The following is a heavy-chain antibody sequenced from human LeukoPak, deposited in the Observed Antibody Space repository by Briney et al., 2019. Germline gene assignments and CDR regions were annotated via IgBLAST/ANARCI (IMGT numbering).Heavy chain of an antibody. J-gene: IGHJ4*02. CDR1: GGSISSGGYY. CDR3: ARQTYSSSWPPFDY. D-gene: IGHD6-13*01. V-gene: IGHV4-39*01. Sequence: SETLSLTCTVSGGSISSGGYYWSWIRQHPGKGLEWIGYIYYSGSTYYNPSLKSRVTISVDTSKNQFSLKLSSVTAADTAVYYCARQTYSSSWPPFDYWGQGTLVTVSS. CDR2: IYYSGST.